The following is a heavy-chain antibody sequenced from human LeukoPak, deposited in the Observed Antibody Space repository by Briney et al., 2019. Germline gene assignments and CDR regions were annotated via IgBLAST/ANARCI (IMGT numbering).Heavy chain of an antibody. Sequence: PETLSLTCAVYGGSFSGYYWSWIRQPPGKGLEWIGEINHSGSTNYNPSLKSRVTISVDTSKNQFSLKLSSVTAADTAVYYCARSVVATTYFDYWGQGTLVTVSS. V-gene: IGHV4-34*01. J-gene: IGHJ4*02. CDR2: INHSGST. CDR1: GGSFSGYY. CDR3: ARSVVATTYFDY. D-gene: IGHD5-12*01.